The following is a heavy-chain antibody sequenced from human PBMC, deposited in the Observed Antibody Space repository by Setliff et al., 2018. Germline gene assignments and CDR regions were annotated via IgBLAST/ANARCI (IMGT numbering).Heavy chain of an antibody. V-gene: IGHV3-23*01. CDR3: AGDPPGPHLVYTY. CDR2: ISGSGGST. Sequence: GESLRLSCAASGFTFTSYAMNWVRQAPGKGLEWVSAISGSGGSTDYADSVKGRFTISRDNSKNTLYLQMNGLRAEDTAIYYCAGDPPGPHLVYTYWGQGALVTVSS. D-gene: IGHD3-16*01. CDR1: GFTFTSYA. J-gene: IGHJ4*02.